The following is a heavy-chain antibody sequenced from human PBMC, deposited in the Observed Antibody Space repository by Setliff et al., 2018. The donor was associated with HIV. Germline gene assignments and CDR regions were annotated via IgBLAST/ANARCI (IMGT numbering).Heavy chain of an antibody. CDR3: ARGRQNYDFLTAYYREVEYFEV. Sequence: SETLSLTCAVYGGSLGDNYWTWIRQPPGKGLEWIGEINHRGSANNHPSLKSRATISIDASKNQFSLNLTSVTAADTGQYFCARGRQNYDFLTAYYREVEYFEVWGQGTRVTVSS. D-gene: IGHD3-9*01. CDR1: GGSLGDNY. J-gene: IGHJ1*01. CDR2: INHRGSA. V-gene: IGHV4-34*04.